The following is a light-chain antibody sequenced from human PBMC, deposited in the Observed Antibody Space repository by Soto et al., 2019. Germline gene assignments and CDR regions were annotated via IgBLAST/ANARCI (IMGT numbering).Light chain of an antibody. CDR3: AAWDDSLSGVV. V-gene: IGLV1-47*01. J-gene: IGLJ2*01. CDR1: SSTIGSNY. CDR2: RNN. Sequence: QSVLTQPPSASGTPGQRVTISCSGSSSTIGSNYVFWYQHLPGTAPKLLIYRNNQRPSGVPDRFSGSKSGTSASLAISGLRSEDETDYYCAAWDDSLSGVVFGGGTTLTVL.